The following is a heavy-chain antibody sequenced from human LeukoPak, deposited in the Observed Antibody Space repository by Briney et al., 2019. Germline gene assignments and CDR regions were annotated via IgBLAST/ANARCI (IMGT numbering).Heavy chain of an antibody. CDR2: VKSKTNGGAT. V-gene: IGHV3-15*01. Sequence: GGSLRLSCAASGFTFTNAWMTWVRQAPGKGLEWVGRVKSKTNGGATDYAAPVKGRFTISGDDSKNTLYLQMNNLKTEDTAVYYCTTDMTARHHWGQGTLVTVSS. CDR1: GFTFTNAW. CDR3: TTDMTARHH. J-gene: IGHJ5*02. D-gene: IGHD6-6*01.